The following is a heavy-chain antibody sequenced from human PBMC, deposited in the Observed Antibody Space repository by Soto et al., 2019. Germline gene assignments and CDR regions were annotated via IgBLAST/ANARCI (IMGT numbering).Heavy chain of an antibody. CDR2: ISSSGTTI. CDR3: ARVAAAGRGTDY. D-gene: IGHD6-13*01. J-gene: IGHJ4*02. V-gene: IGHV3-11*04. Sequence: PGGSLRLSCAASGFTCSDYFMTWIRQAPGKGLEWVSYISSSGTTIFYADSVKGRFSISRDNAKNSLYLQMNSLRAEDTALYYCARVAAAGRGTDYWGQGTLVTVSS. CDR1: GFTCSDYF.